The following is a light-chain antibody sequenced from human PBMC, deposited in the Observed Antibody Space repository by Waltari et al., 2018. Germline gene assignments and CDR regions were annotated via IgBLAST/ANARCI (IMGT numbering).Light chain of an antibody. CDR3: QTWGMNIQV. J-gene: IGLJ3*02. CDR2: VNSDGSH. CDR1: GEYSAYA. V-gene: IGLV4-69*01. Sequence: QLVLTQSPSASASLGASVKLTCTLTGEYSAYAIAWHQQQPEKGPRYLRNVNSDGSHDKADGIPERFAGSSAGAERYLIISRLQSDDEADYFCQTWGMNIQVFGGGTRLTVL.